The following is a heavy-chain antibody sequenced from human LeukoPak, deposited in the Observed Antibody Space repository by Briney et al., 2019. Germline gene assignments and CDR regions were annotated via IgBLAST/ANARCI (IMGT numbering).Heavy chain of an antibody. Sequence: GGSLRLSCAASGFTFSSYEMNWVRQAPGKGLEWVSAISSSGSTIYYADSVKGRFTISRDNAKNSLYLQMNSLRAEDTAVYYCAELGITMIGGVWGKGTTVTISS. CDR3: AELGITMIGGV. CDR2: ISSSGSTI. D-gene: IGHD3-10*02. J-gene: IGHJ6*04. V-gene: IGHV3-48*03. CDR1: GFTFSSYE.